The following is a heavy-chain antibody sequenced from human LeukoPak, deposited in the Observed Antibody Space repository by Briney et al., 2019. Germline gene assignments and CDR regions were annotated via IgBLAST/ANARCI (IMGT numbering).Heavy chain of an antibody. Sequence: GGSLRLSCAASGFTFSSYSMNWVRQAPGKGLEWVSSISSSSSYIKYADSVKGRFTISRDNAKNSLYLQMNSLRAEDTAVYYCARFETIAVATVDYWGQGTLVTVSS. J-gene: IGHJ4*02. V-gene: IGHV3-21*01. D-gene: IGHD6-13*01. CDR3: ARFETIAVATVDY. CDR1: GFTFSSYS. CDR2: ISSSSSYI.